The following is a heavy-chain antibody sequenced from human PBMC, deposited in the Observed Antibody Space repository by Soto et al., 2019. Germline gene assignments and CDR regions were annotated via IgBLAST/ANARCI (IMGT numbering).Heavy chain of an antibody. V-gene: IGHV5-51*01. CDR2: IYPGDSDT. Sequence: PGASLKISCKGSGCSFASHWVAWVRQMPEKGLEWSGTIYPGDSDTKYSSAFRGHVTISADTSVSTAYLQWRSLEATDSAIYYCARYSGSYWHYLDFWGQGTLVTVSS. J-gene: IGHJ4*02. CDR3: ARYSGSYWHYLDF. D-gene: IGHD1-26*01. CDR1: GCSFASHW.